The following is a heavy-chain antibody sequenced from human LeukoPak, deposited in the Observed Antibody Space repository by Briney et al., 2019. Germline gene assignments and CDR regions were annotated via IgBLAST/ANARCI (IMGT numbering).Heavy chain of an antibody. J-gene: IGHJ3*01. CDR3: ASRSEAFDL. Sequence: GGSLRLSCAASGFTFSSSAMNWVRQAPGKGLEWVSSISASGASRYYADSLKGRLTISRDNSKNTVELRMNSLRAEDTALYYCASRSEAFDLWGQGTMVIVSS. CDR2: ISASGASR. D-gene: IGHD1-26*01. V-gene: IGHV3-23*01. CDR1: GFTFSSSA.